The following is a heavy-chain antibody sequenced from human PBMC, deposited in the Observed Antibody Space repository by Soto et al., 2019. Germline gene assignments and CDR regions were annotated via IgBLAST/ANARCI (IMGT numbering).Heavy chain of an antibody. CDR2: INPHSGDT. J-gene: IGHJ4*02. D-gene: IGHD2-21*01. CDR3: ARGPLLAFCAGGSCSGGPYYFDS. V-gene: IGHV1-2*04. Sequence: GASVKVSCKASGYTITGHYLHWVRQAPGQGLEWMGWINPHSGDTNSARKFQGWVTMTRDTSITTAYMEMSRLRSGDTAVYYCARGPLLAFCAGGSCSGGPYYFDSWGQGTLVTVSS. CDR1: GYTITGHY.